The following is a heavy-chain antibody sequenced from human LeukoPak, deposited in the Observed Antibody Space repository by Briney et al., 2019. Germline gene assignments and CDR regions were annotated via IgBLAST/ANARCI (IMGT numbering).Heavy chain of an antibody. Sequence: PSETLSLTCAVYGESFSGYYWSWIRQPPGKGLEWIGEINYSGSTNYNPPLKSRLTISVDTSKNQFSLKLSSVTAADTALYYCARAEAYYYYYMDVWGKGTTVTISS. CDR3: ARAEAYYYYYMDV. J-gene: IGHJ6*03. V-gene: IGHV4-34*01. CDR2: INYSGST. CDR1: GESFSGYY.